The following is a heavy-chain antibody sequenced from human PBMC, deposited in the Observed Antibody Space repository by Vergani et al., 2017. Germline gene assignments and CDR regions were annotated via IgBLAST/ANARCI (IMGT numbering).Heavy chain of an antibody. D-gene: IGHD6-19*01. Sequence: EVQLVESGGGLVQPGGSLRLSCAASGFTFSSYWMHWVRHAPGKGLVWVSRINSDGSSTSYADSVKGRFTISRDNAKNTLYLQMNSLRAEDTAVYYCARVRQCLAFDAFDIWGQGTMVTVSS. V-gene: IGHV3-74*01. CDR2: INSDGSST. J-gene: IGHJ3*02. CDR3: ARVRQCLAFDAFDI. CDR1: GFTFSSYW.